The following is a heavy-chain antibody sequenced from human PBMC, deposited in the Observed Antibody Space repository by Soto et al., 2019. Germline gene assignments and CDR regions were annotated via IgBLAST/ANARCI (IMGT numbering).Heavy chain of an antibody. V-gene: IGHV3-33*01. D-gene: IGHD1-1*01. J-gene: IGHJ4*02. CDR2: IWYDASTR. CDR3: ASDSASLEVGYYFDY. Sequence: GGSPRLSCAASGFTFSSYGMHWVRRAPGRGLEWVAIIWYDASTRYYADSVKGPFTISRDNPKNTLNLQMNGLTAEDTAVYYCASDSASLEVGYYFDYWGQGALVTVSS. CDR1: GFTFSSYG.